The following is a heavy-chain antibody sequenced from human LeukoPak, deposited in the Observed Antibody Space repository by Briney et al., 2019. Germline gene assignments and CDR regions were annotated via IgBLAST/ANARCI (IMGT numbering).Heavy chain of an antibody. J-gene: IGHJ4*02. CDR1: GFTFSSYG. D-gene: IGHD3-16*01. V-gene: IGHV3-30*18. Sequence: PGGSLRLSCAASGFTFSSYGTHWVRQAPGKGLEWVAVISYDGSNKYYADSVKGRFTISRDNSKNTLYLQMSSLRAEDTAVYYCAKARKGDYPYDYWGQGTLVTVSS. CDR3: AKARKGDYPYDY. CDR2: ISYDGSNK.